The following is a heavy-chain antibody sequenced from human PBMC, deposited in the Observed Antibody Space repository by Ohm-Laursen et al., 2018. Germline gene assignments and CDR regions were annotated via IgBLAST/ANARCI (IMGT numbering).Heavy chain of an antibody. J-gene: IGHJ4*02. CDR3: ARLDPTEGGFDS. CDR2: IYYSGKT. V-gene: IGHV4-59*07. D-gene: IGHD4-17*01. Sequence: SDTLSLTCTVSGGSFNSYYWSWIRQTPTKELEWIGFIYYSGKTNYNPSLISCVSMSMDTSKNQFSLVLTSVTSADTAVYYCARLDPTEGGFDSWGQGTLVTVSS. CDR1: GGSFNSYY.